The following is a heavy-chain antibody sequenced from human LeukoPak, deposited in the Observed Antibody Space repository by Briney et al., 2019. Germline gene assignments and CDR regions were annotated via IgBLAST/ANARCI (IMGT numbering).Heavy chain of an antibody. CDR1: GGSISSYY. CDR3: ARDHRYCSGSSCYSDAFDI. CDR2: ISYSGST. Sequence: SETLSLTCTVSGGSISSYYWTWIRQPPGKGLEWIGYISYSGSTNYSPPLKSRVTISVDTSKNQFSLKLSSVTAADTAVYYCARDHRYCSGSSCYSDAFDIWGQGTVVTVSS. D-gene: IGHD2-15*01. J-gene: IGHJ3*02. V-gene: IGHV4-59*01.